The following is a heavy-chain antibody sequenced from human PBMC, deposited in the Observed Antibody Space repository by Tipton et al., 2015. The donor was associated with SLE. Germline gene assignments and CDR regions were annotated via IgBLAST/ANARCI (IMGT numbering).Heavy chain of an antibody. J-gene: IGHJ3*02. CDR1: GGSISSYY. V-gene: IGHV4-59*12. CDR2: IFYSGST. Sequence: GLVKPSETLSLTCTVSGGSISSYYWSWIRQPPGKGLEWIGYIFYSGSTNYNPSLKSRVTISVDTSKNQFSLKLTSVTAADAAVYYCAGAGSIYGADAFDIWGHGTLVSVSS. CDR3: AGAGSIYGADAFDI. D-gene: IGHD3-3*02.